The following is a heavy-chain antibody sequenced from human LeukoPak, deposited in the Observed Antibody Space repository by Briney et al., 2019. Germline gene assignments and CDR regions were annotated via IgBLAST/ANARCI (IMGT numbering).Heavy chain of an antibody. Sequence: PSETLSLTCTVSGGSISSGSYYWSWIRQPAGKGLEWIGRIYTSGSTNYNPSLKSRVTISVDTPKNQFSLKLSSVTAADTAVYYCARELFNDYTIGYFDLWGRGTLVTVSS. CDR2: IYTSGST. J-gene: IGHJ2*01. V-gene: IGHV4-61*02. CDR1: GGSISSGSYY. CDR3: ARELFNDYTIGYFDL. D-gene: IGHD4-11*01.